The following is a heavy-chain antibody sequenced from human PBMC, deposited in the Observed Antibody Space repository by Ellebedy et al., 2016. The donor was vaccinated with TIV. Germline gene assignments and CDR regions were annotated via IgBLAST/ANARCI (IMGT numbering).Heavy chain of an antibody. Sequence: GESLKISXAASGFTFSSYAMSWVRQAPGKGLEWVSAISGSGGSTYYADSVKGRFTISRDNSKNTLYLQMNSLRAEDTAVYYCAITVLRFQDIDYWGQGTLVTVSS. V-gene: IGHV3-23*01. CDR2: ISGSGGST. J-gene: IGHJ4*02. CDR1: GFTFSSYA. CDR3: AITVLRFQDIDY. D-gene: IGHD3-3*01.